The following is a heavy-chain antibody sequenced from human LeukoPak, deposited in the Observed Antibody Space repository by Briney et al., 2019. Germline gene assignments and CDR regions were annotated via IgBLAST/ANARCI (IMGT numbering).Heavy chain of an antibody. CDR2: IIPMVDIA. CDR1: GVSFSNSA. J-gene: IGHJ4*02. D-gene: IGHD4-23*01. CDR3: AGVSDGGKTECDY. V-gene: IGHV1-69*04. Sequence: ASVKVSCKASGVSFSNSAISWVRQAPGQGLEWMGWIIPMVDIAHYAQKFQGRVTITADKSTNTAYMELSSLRSDDSAVYYCAGVSDGGKTECDYWGQGTLVTVSS.